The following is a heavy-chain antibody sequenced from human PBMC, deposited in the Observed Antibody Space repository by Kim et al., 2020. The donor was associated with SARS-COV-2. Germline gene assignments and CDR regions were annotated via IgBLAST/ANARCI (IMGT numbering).Heavy chain of an antibody. CDR1: GGSISSSSYY. V-gene: IGHV4-39*01. CDR2: IYYSGST. J-gene: IGHJ4*02. D-gene: IGHD3-10*01. Sequence: SETLSLTCTVSGGSISSSSYYWGWIRQPPGKGLEWIGSIYYSGSTYYNPSLKSRFTISVDTSKNQFSLKLSSVTAADTAVYYCARLDVVRGPKTYYFDYWGQGTLVTVTS. CDR3: ARLDVVRGPKTYYFDY.